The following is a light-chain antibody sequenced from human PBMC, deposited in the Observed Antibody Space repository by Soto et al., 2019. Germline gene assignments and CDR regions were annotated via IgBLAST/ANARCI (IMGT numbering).Light chain of an antibody. CDR1: QSISSY. CDR2: AAS. J-gene: IGKJ5*01. V-gene: IGKV1-33*01. CDR3: QQYDNLIT. Sequence: DIQMTQSPSSLSASVGDRVTITCRASQSISSYLNWYQQKPGKAPKLLIYAASNLETGVPSRFSGSGSGTDFTFTISSLQPEDIATYYCQQYDNLITFGQGTRLEI.